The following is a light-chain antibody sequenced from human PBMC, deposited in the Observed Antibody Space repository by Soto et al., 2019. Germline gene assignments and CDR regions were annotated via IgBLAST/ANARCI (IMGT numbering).Light chain of an antibody. CDR3: QQSFSTPYI. V-gene: IGKV1-39*01. CDR1: QSVNDY. Sequence: DFQVTQSPSSLSASVGDRVTITCRASQSVNDYLNWYQQRPGKAPRLLIYAASTLHSGVPSRFSGSGFGTDFSLTITSLQPEDFATYYCQQSFSTPYIFGQGIKLEIK. J-gene: IGKJ2*01. CDR2: AAS.